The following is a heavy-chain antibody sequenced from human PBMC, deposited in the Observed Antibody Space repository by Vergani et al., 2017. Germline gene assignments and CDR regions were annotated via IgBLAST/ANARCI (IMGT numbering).Heavy chain of an antibody. J-gene: IGHJ6*03. CDR1: GYTFTSYA. CDR2: INTNTGNP. V-gene: IGHV7-4-1*02. Sequence: QVQLVQSGSELKKPGASVKVSCKASGYTFTSYAMNWVRRAPGQGLEWMGWINTNTGNPTYAQGFTGRFVFSLDTSVSTAYLQISSLKAEDTAVYYCARKRDCSSTSCYTSYYYYYMDVWGKGTTVTVSS. D-gene: IGHD2-2*02. CDR3: ARKRDCSSTSCYTSYYYYYMDV.